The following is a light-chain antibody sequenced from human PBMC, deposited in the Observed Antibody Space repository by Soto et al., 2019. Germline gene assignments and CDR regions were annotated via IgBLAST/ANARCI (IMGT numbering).Light chain of an antibody. Sequence: RSGLYGTVGGRVTLPCRASQGISSYLAWYQQKPGKAPKLLIYAASTLQSGVPSRFSGSGSGTEFTLTNRSLESDHFTTDYCQHRTSYSKAFGQGTKVDIK. CDR2: AAS. J-gene: IGKJ1*01. CDR1: QGISSY. CDR3: QHRTSYSKA. V-gene: IGKV1-9*01.